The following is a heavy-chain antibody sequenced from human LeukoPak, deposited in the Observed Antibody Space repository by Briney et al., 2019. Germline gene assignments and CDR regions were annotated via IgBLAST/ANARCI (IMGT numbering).Heavy chain of an antibody. D-gene: IGHD5-24*01. CDR1: GFTFSNYA. CDR3: AKDRGGSYFDY. V-gene: IGHV3-30*18. J-gene: IGHJ4*02. Sequence: LPGGSLRLSCAASGFTFSNYAMHWVRQAPGKGLEWVTIISYDGSNKYYADSVKGRFTISRDNSKNTLYLQMNSLRAEDTAVYYCAKDRGGSYFDYWGQGTPVTVSS. CDR2: ISYDGSNK.